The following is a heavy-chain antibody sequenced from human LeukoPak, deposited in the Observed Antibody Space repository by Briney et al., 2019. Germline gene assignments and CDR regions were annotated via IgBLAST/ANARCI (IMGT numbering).Heavy chain of an antibody. J-gene: IGHJ6*02. CDR1: GFTFSSYE. D-gene: IGHD6-13*01. CDR2: ISSTGSTI. Sequence: GGSLRLSCAASGFTFSSYEMNWVRQAPGKGLEWVSYISSTGSTIYYADSVKGRFTISRDNPKNSLYLQLKSLRVEDTAVYYCASFYSGSPNNYYYYGMDVWGQGTTVTVSS. CDR3: ASFYSGSPNNYYYYGMDV. V-gene: IGHV3-48*03.